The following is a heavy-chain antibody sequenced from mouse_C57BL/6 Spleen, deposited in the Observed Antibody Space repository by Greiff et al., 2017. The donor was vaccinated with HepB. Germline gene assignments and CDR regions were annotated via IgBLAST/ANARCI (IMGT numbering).Heavy chain of an antibody. J-gene: IGHJ4*01. CDR3: ARKGYGYAMDY. CDR1: GYSFTGYY. V-gene: IGHV1-42*01. CDR2: INHSTGGT. Sequence: EVQLQQSGPELVKPGASVKISCKASGYSFTGYYMNWVKQSPEKSLEWIGEINHSTGGTTYNQKFKAKATLTVDKSASTAYMQLKSLTSEDAAVYYCARKGYGYAMDYWGQGTAVTVSA. D-gene: IGHD2-2*01.